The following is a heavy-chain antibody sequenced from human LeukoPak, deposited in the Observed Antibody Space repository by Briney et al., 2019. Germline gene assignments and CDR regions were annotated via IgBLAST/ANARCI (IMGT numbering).Heavy chain of an antibody. CDR3: ATSLGYCSRTSCSGAFDI. J-gene: IGHJ3*02. D-gene: IGHD2-2*01. V-gene: IGHV1-24*01. CDR2: FDPEDGET. CDR1: GYSLTELS. Sequence: ASVKVSCKVSGYSLTELSMHWVRQAPGKGLEWMGGFDPEDGETIYAQKFQGRVTMTEDTSTDTAYMELSSLRSEDTAVYYCATSLGYCSRTSCSGAFDIWGPGTMVTVSS.